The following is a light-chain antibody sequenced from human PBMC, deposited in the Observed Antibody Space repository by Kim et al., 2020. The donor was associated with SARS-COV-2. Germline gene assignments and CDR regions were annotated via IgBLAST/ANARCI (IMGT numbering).Light chain of an antibody. CDR2: RNN. Sequence: QSVLPQPPSASGTPGQTVTISCSGSSSNIGTNYVYWYQQLPGTAPKLLIYRNNQRPSGVPDRFSGSKSGTSASLAISGLRSEDEADYYCAAWDDSLGGAVFGGGTQLTVL. CDR3: AAWDDSLGGAV. CDR1: SSNIGTNY. J-gene: IGLJ2*01. V-gene: IGLV1-47*01.